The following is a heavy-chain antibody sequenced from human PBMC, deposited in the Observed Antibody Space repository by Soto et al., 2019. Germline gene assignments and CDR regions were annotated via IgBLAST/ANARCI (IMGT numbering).Heavy chain of an antibody. V-gene: IGHV3-23*01. CDR2: ISGSGGST. Sequence: EVQLLESGGGLVQPGGSLRLSCAASGFTFSSYAMSWVRQAPGKGLEWVSAISGSGGSTYYADSVKGRFTISRDNSKNTLYLQMNSLRAEDTAVYYCAGQVSAEIWPHDAFDIWGQGTMVTVSS. J-gene: IGHJ3*02. CDR3: AGQVSAEIWPHDAFDI. D-gene: IGHD3-10*01. CDR1: GFTFSSYA.